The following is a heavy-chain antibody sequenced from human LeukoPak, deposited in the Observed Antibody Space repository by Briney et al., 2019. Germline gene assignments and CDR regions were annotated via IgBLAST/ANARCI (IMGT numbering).Heavy chain of an antibody. Sequence: PGGSLRLSCAASGFTFSTFGMHWVRQAPGKGLEWVAVVSYDGNNKYYADSVKGRFTISRDNAKNSLYLQMNSLRAEDTAVYYCARGGTAMVYYYYMDVWGKGTTVTVSS. CDR3: ARGGTAMVYYYYMDV. CDR2: VSYDGNNK. J-gene: IGHJ6*03. CDR1: GFTFSTFG. D-gene: IGHD5-18*01. V-gene: IGHV3-30*03.